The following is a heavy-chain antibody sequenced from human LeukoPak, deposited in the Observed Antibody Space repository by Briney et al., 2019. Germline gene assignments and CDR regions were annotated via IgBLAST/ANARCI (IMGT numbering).Heavy chain of an antibody. CDR1: GSSISSYY. Sequence: PSETLSLTCTVSGSSISSYYWSWIRQPPGKGLEWIGYIYYSGSTNYNPSLKSRVTISVDTSKNQFSLKLSSVTAADTAVYYCARSPGYHPDYWGQGTLVTVSS. J-gene: IGHJ4*02. D-gene: IGHD2-2*01. CDR3: ARSPGYHPDY. CDR2: IYYSGST. V-gene: IGHV4-59*08.